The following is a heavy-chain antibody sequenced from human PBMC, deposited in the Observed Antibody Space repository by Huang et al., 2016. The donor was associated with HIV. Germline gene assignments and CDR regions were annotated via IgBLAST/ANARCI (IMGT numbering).Heavy chain of an antibody. J-gene: IGHJ6*02. Sequence: EGQLVESGGRLVKRGGSLRLACAASGFTFSDAWMNWVRQAPGKGLEWVGRIKSKSDGGRKDYAAPGRGRFTISRDDSEDTLFLQMNSLKSEDTAVYYCSSGYYGLDVWGPGTTVTVSS. CDR1: GFTFSDAW. V-gene: IGHV3-15*01. CDR3: SSGYYGLDV. CDR2: IKSKSDGGRK.